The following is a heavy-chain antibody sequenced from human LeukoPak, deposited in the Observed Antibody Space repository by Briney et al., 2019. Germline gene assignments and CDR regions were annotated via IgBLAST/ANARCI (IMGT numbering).Heavy chain of an antibody. CDR1: GFTLSNHW. Sequence: GGSLRLSCVISGFTLSNHWMSWVRQAPGQGLEWVANIREDGGHTNPVDSLHGRFTISRDNAKKSLFLQMDGLRHDYTAVYFCARDGRGGHNDFWGQGTLITVSS. V-gene: IGHV3-7*01. D-gene: IGHD4-23*01. CDR3: ARDGRGGHNDF. CDR2: IREDGGHT. J-gene: IGHJ4*02.